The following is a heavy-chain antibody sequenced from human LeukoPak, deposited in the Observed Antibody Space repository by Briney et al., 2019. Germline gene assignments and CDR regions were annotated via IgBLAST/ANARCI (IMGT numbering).Heavy chain of an antibody. CDR2: TSSDLNVK. D-gene: IGHD3-10*01. Sequence: GGSLRLSCAASGFTFSGYPIHWVRQAPGKGLEWVAVTSSDLNVKLYADSVKGRFTISRDNSRSTLYLQMNSLRPEDTAIYYCAREGYYGSGSPPSLYFDYWGQGTLVTVSS. CDR3: AREGYYGSGSPPSLYFDY. J-gene: IGHJ4*02. CDR1: GFTFSGYP. V-gene: IGHV3-30-3*01.